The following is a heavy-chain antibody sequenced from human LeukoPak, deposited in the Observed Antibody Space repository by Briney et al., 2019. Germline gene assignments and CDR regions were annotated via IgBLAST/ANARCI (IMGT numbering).Heavy chain of an antibody. J-gene: IGHJ5*02. CDR2: IYHSGST. V-gene: IGHV4-38-2*01. D-gene: IGHD5-12*01. CDR3: ARLDSGYDYDWFDP. Sequence: SETLSLTCAVSGYSISSGYYWGWIRQPPGKGLEWIGSIYHSGSTYHNPSLKSRVTISVDTSKNQFSLKLSSVTAADTAVYYCARLDSGYDYDWFDPWGQGTLVTVSS. CDR1: GYSISSGYY.